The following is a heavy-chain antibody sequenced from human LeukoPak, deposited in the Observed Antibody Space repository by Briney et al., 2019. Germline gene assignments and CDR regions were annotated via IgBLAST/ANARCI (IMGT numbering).Heavy chain of an antibody. CDR3: ARARDNVLLWFGELWYAFDI. J-gene: IGHJ3*02. CDR1: GYTFTSYD. V-gene: IGHV1-8*01. CDR2: MNPNSGNT. Sequence: ASVKVSCKASGYTFTSYDINWVRQATGQGLEWMGWMNPNSGNTGYAQKFQGRVTMTRNTSISTAYMELSSLRSEDTAVYYCARARDNVLLWFGELWYAFDIWGQGTMVTVSS. D-gene: IGHD3-10*01.